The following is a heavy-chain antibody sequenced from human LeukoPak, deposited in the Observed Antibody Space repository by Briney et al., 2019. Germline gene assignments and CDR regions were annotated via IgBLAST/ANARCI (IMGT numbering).Heavy chain of an antibody. D-gene: IGHD3-10*01. CDR2: IYYSGST. V-gene: IGHV4-39*07. CDR3: AREGEYYGSGTYYNPPGD. CDR1: GGSISSSSYY. Sequence: SDTLSLTCTVSGGSISSSSYYWGWIRQPPGKGLEWIGSIYYSGSTYYNPSLKSRVTISVDTSKNQFSLKLSSVTAADTAVYYCAREGEYYGSGTYYNPPGDWGQGTLVTVSS. J-gene: IGHJ4*02.